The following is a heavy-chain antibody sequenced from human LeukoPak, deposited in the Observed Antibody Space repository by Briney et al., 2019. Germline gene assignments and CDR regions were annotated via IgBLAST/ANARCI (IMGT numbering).Heavy chain of an antibody. CDR3: ARGRTAQQGLWFGELGY. CDR1: GFTFSSYS. Sequence: KPGGSLRLSCAASGFTFSSYSMNWVRQAPGKGLEWVSSISSSSSYMYYADSVKGRFTISRDNAKNSLYLQMNSLRAEDTAVYYCARGRTAQQGLWFGELGYWGQGTLVTVSS. D-gene: IGHD3-10*01. CDR2: ISSSSSYM. J-gene: IGHJ4*02. V-gene: IGHV3-21*01.